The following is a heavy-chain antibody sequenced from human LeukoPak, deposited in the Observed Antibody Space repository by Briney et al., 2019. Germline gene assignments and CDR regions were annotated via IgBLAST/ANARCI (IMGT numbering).Heavy chain of an antibody. D-gene: IGHD1-26*01. J-gene: IGHJ4*02. CDR2: ISVQNGNI. Sequence: GASVKVSCKTSGYNYATSGISWVRQAPGQGLEWMGWISVQNGNIKYAQKFQGRVNLTTDTSTTSAYMEPRSLTSDDTAVYYCARDSGSYWNYFDYWGQGTLVTVSS. CDR1: GYNYATSG. V-gene: IGHV1-18*01. CDR3: ARDSGSYWNYFDY.